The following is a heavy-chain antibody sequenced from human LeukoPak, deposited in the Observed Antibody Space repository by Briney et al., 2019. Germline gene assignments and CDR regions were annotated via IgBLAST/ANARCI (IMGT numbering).Heavy chain of an antibody. D-gene: IGHD6-13*01. J-gene: IGHJ5*02. CDR2: IYTSGST. CDR3: ARDQEGEAAAGNWFDP. Sequence: SETLSLTCTVSGGSISSYYWSWIRQPAGKGLEWIGRIYTSGSTNYNPSLKSRVTMSVDTSKSQFSLKLSSVTAADTAVYYCARDQEGEAAAGNWFDPWGQGTLVTVSS. V-gene: IGHV4-4*07. CDR1: GGSISSYY.